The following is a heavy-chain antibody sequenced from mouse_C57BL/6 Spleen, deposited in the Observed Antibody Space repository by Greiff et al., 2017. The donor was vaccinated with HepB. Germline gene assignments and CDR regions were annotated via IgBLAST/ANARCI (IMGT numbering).Heavy chain of an antibody. Sequence: EVNVVESGGGLVQPGGSLSLSCAASGFTFTDYYMSWVRQPPGKALEWLGFIRNKANGYTTEYSASVKGRFTISRDNSQSILYLQMNALRAEDSATYYCARYGGDGYFEVWGTGTTVTVSS. D-gene: IGHD3-3*01. CDR3: ARYGGDGYFEV. V-gene: IGHV7-3*01. CDR2: IRNKANGYTT. J-gene: IGHJ1*03. CDR1: GFTFTDYY.